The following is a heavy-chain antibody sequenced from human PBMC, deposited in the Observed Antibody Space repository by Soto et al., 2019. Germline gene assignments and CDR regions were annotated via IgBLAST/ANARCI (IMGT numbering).Heavy chain of an antibody. J-gene: IGHJ2*01. CDR2: INPNSGGT. V-gene: IGHV1-2*02. Sequence: GSSVKVSCKASGYTFTAYYAHWVRQAPGQGLEWMGWINPNSGGTHYAQKFQGRVTMTRETSVSTAYMELSRLGSDDTAVYYCARDKVGDCRISTRYNRGLAEDHGLDGRGR. CDR1: GYTFTAYY. CDR3: ARDKVGDCRISTRYNRGLAEDHGLDG. D-gene: IGHD3-3*02.